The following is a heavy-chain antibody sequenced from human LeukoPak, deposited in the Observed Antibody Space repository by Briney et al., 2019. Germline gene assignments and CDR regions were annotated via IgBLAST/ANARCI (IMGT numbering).Heavy chain of an antibody. CDR3: ARFGLPYSIDL. Sequence: GGSLRLSCIASGFTFNQHSMSWVRQAPVKGLEWVASIRPDGSAVFYVDSVKGRFTFSRDNAKTSLDLQMNSLRAEGTAVYYCARFGLPYSIDLWGQGTMVTVSS. CDR1: GFTFNQHS. V-gene: IGHV3-7*01. D-gene: IGHD3/OR15-3a*01. J-gene: IGHJ6*02. CDR2: IRPDGSAV.